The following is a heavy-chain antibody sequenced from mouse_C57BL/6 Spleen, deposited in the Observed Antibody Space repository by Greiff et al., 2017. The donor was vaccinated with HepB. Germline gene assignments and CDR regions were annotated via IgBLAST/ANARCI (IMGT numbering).Heavy chain of an antibody. CDR1: GFTFSDYY. CDR3: ARDDYDGVDY. D-gene: IGHD2-4*01. J-gene: IGHJ4*01. CDR2: INYDGSST. Sequence: EVKLVESEGGLVQPGSSMKLSCTASGFTFSDYYMAWVRQVPEKGLEWVANINYDGSSTYYLDSLKSRFIISRDNAKNILYLQMSSLKSEDTATYYCARDDYDGVDYWGQGTSVTVSS. V-gene: IGHV5-16*01.